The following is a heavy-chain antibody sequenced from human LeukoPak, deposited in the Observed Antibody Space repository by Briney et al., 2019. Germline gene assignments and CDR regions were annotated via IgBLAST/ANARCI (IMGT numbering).Heavy chain of an antibody. Sequence: SETLSLTCTVSGYSISSDYYWSWIRRPPGKGLEWIGEINHSGSTNYNPSLKSRVTISVDTSKNQFSLKLSSVTAADTAVYYCARKGSSPYSSGWYRGSRAEYFQHWGQGTLVTVSS. V-gene: IGHV4-38-2*02. J-gene: IGHJ1*01. CDR3: ARKGSSPYSSGWYRGSRAEYFQH. D-gene: IGHD6-19*01. CDR2: INHSGST. CDR1: GYSISSDYY.